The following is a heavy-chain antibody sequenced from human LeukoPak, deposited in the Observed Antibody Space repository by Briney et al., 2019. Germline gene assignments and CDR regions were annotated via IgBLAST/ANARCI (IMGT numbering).Heavy chain of an antibody. CDR3: ARIFDRDI. V-gene: IGHV4-4*07. D-gene: IGHD3-3*01. CDR2: IHGTLGST. CDR1: GGPIRNSY. Sequence: SETLSLICTVSGGPIRNSYWGWVRHSAGTGMQWIGRIHGTLGSTNHNPSLKSRVVMSLDTSSNQFSLRLSAMSAADTATHYCARIFDRDIWGQGTLVTVSP. J-gene: IGHJ3*02.